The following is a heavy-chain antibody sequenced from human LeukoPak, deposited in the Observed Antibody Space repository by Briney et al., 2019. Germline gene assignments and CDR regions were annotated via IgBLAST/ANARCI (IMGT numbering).Heavy chain of an antibody. V-gene: IGHV4-59*11. CDR2: IHYRGGT. CDR1: GGSISSHY. J-gene: IGHJ5*02. CDR3: AVEGITGFGWFDP. D-gene: IGHD6-13*01. Sequence: PSETLSLTCTVSGGSISSHYWSWIRQPPGKGLEWIGYIHYRGGTNYNPSLTSRVTISVDTSKNQFSLKLSPVTAADTAVYYCAVEGITGFGWFDPWGQGTLVTVSS.